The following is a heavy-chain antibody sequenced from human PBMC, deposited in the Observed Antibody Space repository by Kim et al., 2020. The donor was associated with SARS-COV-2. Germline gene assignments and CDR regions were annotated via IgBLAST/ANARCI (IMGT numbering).Heavy chain of an antibody. CDR2: FDPEDGET. CDR1: GYTLTELS. D-gene: IGHD3-10*01. V-gene: IGHV1-24*01. Sequence: ASVKVSCKVSGYTLTELSMHWVRQAPGKGLEWMGGFDPEDGETIDAQKFQGRVTMTEDTSTDTAYMELSSLRSEDTAVYYCATDLPYYYGSGTYFDYWGQGTLVTVSS. J-gene: IGHJ4*02. CDR3: ATDLPYYYGSGTYFDY.